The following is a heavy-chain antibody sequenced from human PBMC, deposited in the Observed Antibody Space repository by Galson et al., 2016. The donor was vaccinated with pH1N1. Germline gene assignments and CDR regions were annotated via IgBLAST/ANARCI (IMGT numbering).Heavy chain of an antibody. D-gene: IGHD3-16*01. CDR1: GFTFSTFA. J-gene: IGHJ3*01. CDR3: AKGGSPQTPNDALDV. Sequence: SLRLSCAASGFTFSTFAMIWVRQAPGKGLEWVSVISGNGGSPFYADSVKGRFTISRDNSKNTLFLQMNSLRVEDTALYYCAKGGSPQTPNDALDVWGQGSMVTVSS. V-gene: IGHV3-23*01. CDR2: ISGNGGSP.